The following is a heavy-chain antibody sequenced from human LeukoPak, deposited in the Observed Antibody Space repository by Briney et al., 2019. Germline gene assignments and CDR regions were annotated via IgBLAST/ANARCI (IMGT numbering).Heavy chain of an antibody. D-gene: IGHD3-3*01. CDR3: AREGSLLRFLEWQVGYYFDH. CDR1: GFTFSSYA. J-gene: IGHJ4*02. Sequence: GGSLRLSCAASGFTFSSYAMHWVRQAPGKGLEWVAVISYDGSNKYYADSVKGRFTISRDNSKNTLYLQMNSLRAEDTAVYYCAREGSLLRFLEWQVGYYFDHWGQGTLVTVSS. V-gene: IGHV3-30-3*01. CDR2: ISYDGSNK.